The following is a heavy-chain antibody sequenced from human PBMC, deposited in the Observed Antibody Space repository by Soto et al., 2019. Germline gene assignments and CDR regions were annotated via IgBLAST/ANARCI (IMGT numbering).Heavy chain of an antibody. D-gene: IGHD2-15*01. CDR3: VRTSLVVAAATRQDY. CDR2: INSDGSST. J-gene: IGHJ4*02. Sequence: GGSLRLSCAASGFTFSSYWMHWVRQAPGKGLVWVSRINSDGSSTSYAGSVKGRFTISRDNAKNTLYLQMNSLRAEDTAVYYCVRTSLVVAAATRQDYWGQGTLVTVSX. CDR1: GFTFSSYW. V-gene: IGHV3-74*01.